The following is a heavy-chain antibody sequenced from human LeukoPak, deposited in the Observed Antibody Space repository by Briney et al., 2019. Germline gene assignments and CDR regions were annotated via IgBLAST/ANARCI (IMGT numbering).Heavy chain of an antibody. V-gene: IGHV4-4*07. CDR2: ICSSGST. CDR3: ARDRGTDGSDQLDP. CDR1: GGSISSYC. Sequence: SETLSLSCTVSGGSISSYCWIWVRQPAEKGLEWIGRICSSGSTIYNPSLKSRVAMSSDMSNNQFSLRLSSVTAADTAVYYCARDRGTDGSDQLDPWGQGTLVTVSS. J-gene: IGHJ5*02. D-gene: IGHD3-10*01.